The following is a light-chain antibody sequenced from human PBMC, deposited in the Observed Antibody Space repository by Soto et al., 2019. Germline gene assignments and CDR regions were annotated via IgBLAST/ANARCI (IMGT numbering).Light chain of an antibody. Sequence: QSALTQPASVSGSPGQSITISCTGTSSDVGSYNLVSWYQQHPGKAPKLMIYEGSKRPSGVSNRFSGSKSGNTASLTISGLQAEEEADYHCCSYAGSSTYVFGTGTKVTVL. CDR1: SSDVGSYNL. V-gene: IGLV2-23*01. CDR3: CSYAGSSTYV. J-gene: IGLJ1*01. CDR2: EGS.